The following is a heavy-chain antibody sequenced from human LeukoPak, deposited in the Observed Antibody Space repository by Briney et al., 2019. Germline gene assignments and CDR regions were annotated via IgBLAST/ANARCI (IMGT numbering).Heavy chain of an antibody. Sequence: GRSLRLSCAVSGFTFSTYAMHWVRQAPGKGLEWVGRIKSKTDGGTTDYAAPVKGRFTISRDDSKNTLYLQMNSLKTEDTAVYYCTTDAGPSGSPLGFDYWGQGTLVTVSS. D-gene: IGHD3-3*01. CDR3: TTDAGPSGSPLGFDY. CDR1: GFTFSTYA. J-gene: IGHJ4*02. CDR2: IKSKTDGGTT. V-gene: IGHV3-15*01.